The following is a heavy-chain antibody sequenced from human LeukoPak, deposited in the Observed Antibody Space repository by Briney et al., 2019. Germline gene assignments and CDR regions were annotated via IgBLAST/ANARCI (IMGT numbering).Heavy chain of an antibody. CDR2: IYYSGST. D-gene: IGHD1-26*01. CDR3: ARSGIVGAGGYFDY. Sequence: PSETLSLTCTVSGGSMSSYYWSWIRQSPGKGLEWIGYIYYSGSTNYNPSLKSRVTISLDTSKNQFSLKLSSVTAADTAVYYCARSGIVGAGGYFDYWGQGTLVTVSS. J-gene: IGHJ4*02. V-gene: IGHV4-59*01. CDR1: GGSMSSYY.